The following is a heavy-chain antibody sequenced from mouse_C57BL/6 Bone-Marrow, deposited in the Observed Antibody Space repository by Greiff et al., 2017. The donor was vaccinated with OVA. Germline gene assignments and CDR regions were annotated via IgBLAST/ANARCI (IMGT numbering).Heavy chain of an antibody. V-gene: IGHV1-47*01. CDR2: FHPYNDDT. Sequence: QVQLQQSGAELVKPGASVKMSCKASGYTFTTYPIEWMKQNHGKSLEWIGNFHPYNDDTKSNEKFKGKATLTVEKSSSTVYLVLSRLTSDDSAVYCGTRPSVVARGGFAYWGQGTLVTVSA. CDR1: GYTFTTYP. J-gene: IGHJ3*01. CDR3: TRPSVVARGGFAY. D-gene: IGHD1-1*01.